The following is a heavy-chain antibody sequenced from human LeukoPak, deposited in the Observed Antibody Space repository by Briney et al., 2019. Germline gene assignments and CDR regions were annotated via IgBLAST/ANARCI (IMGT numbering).Heavy chain of an antibody. CDR2: ISTGGTT. Sequence: PGGSLRLSCAASGFTFSNYAMSWVRQAPGKGLEWVLGISTGGTTYYADSVKGRFTISRDNSKNSLYLQMNSLRAEDTAVYYCARDWDNYYGSGSYPHYWGQGTLVTVSS. J-gene: IGHJ4*02. D-gene: IGHD3-10*01. V-gene: IGHV3-23*01. CDR1: GFTFSNYA. CDR3: ARDWDNYYGSGSYPHY.